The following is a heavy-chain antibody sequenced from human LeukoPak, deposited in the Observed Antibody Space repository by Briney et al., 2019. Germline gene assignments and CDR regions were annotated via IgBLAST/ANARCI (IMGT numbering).Heavy chain of an antibody. V-gene: IGHV1-2*02. CDR3: ARDIPQSGYDAAY. CDR2: INCKDGAT. J-gene: IGHJ4*02. CDR1: GYTFSDFY. Sequence: ASVKVPCKTSGYTFSDFYMHWVRQAPGKGPEWMGWINCKDGATQYAQQFQGRVTMTRDTSISTAYMDLISLTFDDTAAYYCARDIPQSGYDAAYWGQGTLVTVST. D-gene: IGHD5-12*01.